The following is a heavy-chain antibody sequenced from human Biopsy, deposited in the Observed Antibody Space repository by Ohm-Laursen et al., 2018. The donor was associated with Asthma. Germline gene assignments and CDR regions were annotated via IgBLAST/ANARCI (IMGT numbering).Heavy chain of an antibody. D-gene: IGHD2-21*01. V-gene: IGHV1-69*01. CDR3: ARSYCGGDCYSPFDY. CDR1: GGTFSSDA. CDR2: IMPIFGTP. J-gene: IGHJ4*02. Sequence: SSVKVSCKASGGTFSSDAISWVRQAPGQGLEWMGGIMPIFGTPNYAQKFQHRLTITADDSTTTVYMELSSLKLEDTAVYFCARSYCGGDCYSPFDYWGQGGLVTVSS.